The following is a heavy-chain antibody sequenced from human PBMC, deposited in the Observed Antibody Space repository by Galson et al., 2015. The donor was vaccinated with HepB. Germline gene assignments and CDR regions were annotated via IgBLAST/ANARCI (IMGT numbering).Heavy chain of an antibody. D-gene: IGHD6-13*01. Sequence: ETLSLTCTVSGGSVSSGSYYWSWIRQPPGKGLEWIGYIYYSGSTNYNPSLKSRVTISVDTSKNQFSLKLSSVTAADTAVYYCARVAAAGDFDYWGQGTLVTVSS. CDR1: GGSVSSGSYY. V-gene: IGHV4-61*01. CDR2: IYYSGST. J-gene: IGHJ4*02. CDR3: ARVAAAGDFDY.